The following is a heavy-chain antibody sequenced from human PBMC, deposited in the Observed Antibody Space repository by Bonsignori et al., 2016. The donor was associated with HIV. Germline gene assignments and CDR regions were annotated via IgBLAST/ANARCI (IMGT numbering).Heavy chain of an antibody. CDR2: VNRWGRT. CDR3: ARAGRRDSSDLTAHLDPTWTATSRYDFDS. J-gene: IGHJ4*02. CDR1: GSSVSDNH. V-gene: IGHV4-34*01. Sequence: SETLSLTCLFSGSSVSDNHWTWIRQAPGKGLEWIGEVNRWGRTNYNPSLEGRVSISLDSSGSQFSLKVTSVTAADAAIYFCARAGRRDSSDLTAHLDPTWTATSRYDFDSWGQGELVTVSS. D-gene: IGHD2-21*02.